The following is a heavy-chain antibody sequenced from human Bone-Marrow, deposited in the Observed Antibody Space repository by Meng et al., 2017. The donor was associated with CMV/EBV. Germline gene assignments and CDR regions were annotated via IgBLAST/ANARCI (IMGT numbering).Heavy chain of an antibody. J-gene: IGHJ6*02. Sequence: GESLKISCAASGFTVSSNYMSWVRQAPGKGLEWVSVIYSGGSTYYADSVKGRFTISRDNSKNTLYLQMNSLRAEDTAVYYCARDQKFLEWSHSMDVWGQRTTVTASS. CDR2: IYSGGST. D-gene: IGHD3-3*01. V-gene: IGHV3-53*01. CDR1: GFTVSSNY. CDR3: ARDQKFLEWSHSMDV.